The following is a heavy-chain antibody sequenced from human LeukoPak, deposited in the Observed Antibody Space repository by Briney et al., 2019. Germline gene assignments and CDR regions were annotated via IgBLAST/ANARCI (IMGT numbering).Heavy chain of an antibody. V-gene: IGHV4-59*01. Sequence: PSETLSLTCTVSGGSISSYYWGWIRQPPGKGLEWIGYIYYSGSTNYNPSLKSRVTISVDTSKNQFSLKLSSVTAADTAVYYCARGSHYYYYYMDVWGKGTTVTISS. CDR3: ARGSHYYYYYMDV. J-gene: IGHJ6*03. CDR2: IYYSGST. CDR1: GGSISSYY.